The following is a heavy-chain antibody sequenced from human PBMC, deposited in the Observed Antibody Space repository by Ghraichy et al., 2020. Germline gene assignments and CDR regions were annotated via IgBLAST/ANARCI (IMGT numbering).Heavy chain of an antibody. CDR2: IYHSGST. CDR1: GYSISSGYY. J-gene: IGHJ6*02. D-gene: IGHD2-21*02. CDR3: ARDLLAYCGGDCYSGYYYYGMDV. Sequence: SETLSLTCTVSGYSISSGYYWGWIRQPPGKGLEWIGSIYHSGSTYYNPSLKSRVTISVDTSKNQFSLKLSSVTAADTAVYYCARDLLAYCGGDCYSGYYYYGMDVWGQGTTVTVSS. V-gene: IGHV4-38-2*02.